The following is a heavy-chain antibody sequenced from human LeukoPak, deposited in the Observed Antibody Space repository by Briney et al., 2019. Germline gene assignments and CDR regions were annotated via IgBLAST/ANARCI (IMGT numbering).Heavy chain of an antibody. CDR1: GGSISSYY. V-gene: IGHV4-59*01. D-gene: IGHD3-22*01. CDR3: ARAYYYDSSGYYFAGIGYFDY. J-gene: IGHJ4*02. CDR2: IYYSGST. Sequence: SETLSLTCTVSGGSISSYYWSWIRQPPGKGLEWIGYIYYSGSTNYNPSLKSRVTISVDTSKNQFSLKLSSVTAADTAVYYCARAYYYDSSGYYFAGIGYFDYWGQGTLVTVSS.